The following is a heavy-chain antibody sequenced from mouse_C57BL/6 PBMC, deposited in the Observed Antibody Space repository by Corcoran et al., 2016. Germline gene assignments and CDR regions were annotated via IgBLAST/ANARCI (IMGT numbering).Heavy chain of an antibody. CDR2: IYPGSGNT. CDR3: ARDYDPRYYYAMDY. Sequence: QVQLQQSGPELVKPGASVKISCKASGYSFTSYYIHWVKQRPGQGLEWIGWIYPGSGNTKYNEKFKGKATLTADTSSSTAYMQLSSLTSEDSAVYYCARDYDPRYYYAMDYWGQGTSVTVSS. J-gene: IGHJ4*01. D-gene: IGHD2-4*01. CDR1: GYSFTSYY. V-gene: IGHV1-66*01.